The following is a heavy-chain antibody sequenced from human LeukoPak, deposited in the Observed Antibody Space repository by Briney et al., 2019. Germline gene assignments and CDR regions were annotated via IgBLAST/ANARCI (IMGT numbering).Heavy chain of an antibody. V-gene: IGHV3-23*01. D-gene: IGHD4-17*01. CDR1: GFTFSTYA. J-gene: IGHJ3*02. Sequence: GGSLRLSCTASGFTFSTYAMMWVRRAPGKGPEWFSAIRGGGGSAFYADSVKGRFTISRDNSKYTLFLQMNSLRAEDTAVYYCARDPNGDYIGAFDMWGPGTMVTVSS. CDR2: IRGGGGSA. CDR3: ARDPNGDYIGAFDM.